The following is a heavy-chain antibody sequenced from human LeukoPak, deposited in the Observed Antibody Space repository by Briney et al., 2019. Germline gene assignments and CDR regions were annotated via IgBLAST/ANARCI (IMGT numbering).Heavy chain of an antibody. CDR3: VRQERPDFDY. J-gene: IGHJ4*02. CDR1: GDSVSGSSVA. Sequence: SQTLSFTCVISGDSVSGSSVAWNWIRQSPARGLEWLGRAYYRSKWHIDYDASVKSRITISPDTSKNQLSLQLNSVTPEDTAVYYCVRQERPDFDYWGQGTLVTVSA. CDR2: AYYRSKWHI. V-gene: IGHV6-1*01.